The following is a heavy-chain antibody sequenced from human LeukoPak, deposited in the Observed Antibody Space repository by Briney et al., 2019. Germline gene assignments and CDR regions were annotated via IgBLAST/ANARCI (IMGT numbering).Heavy chain of an antibody. V-gene: IGHV3-9*01. D-gene: IGHD3-22*01. Sequence: GGSLRLSCAASGFTFDDYAMHWVRQAPGKGLEWVSGISWNSGSIGYADSVKGRFTISRDNAKNSLYLQMNSLRAEDTALYYCAKALMYYYDSSGYSGYWGQGTLVTVSS. CDR3: AKALMYYYDSSGYSGY. CDR2: ISWNSGSI. CDR1: GFTFDDYA. J-gene: IGHJ4*02.